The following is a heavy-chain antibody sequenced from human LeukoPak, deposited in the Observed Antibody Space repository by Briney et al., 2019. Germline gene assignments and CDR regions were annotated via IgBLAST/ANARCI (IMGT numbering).Heavy chain of an antibody. CDR2: ISGNDGSS. V-gene: IGHV3-23*01. CDR3: AKSLGVGGYTRYKGFDQ. D-gene: IGHD3-16*02. CDR1: GFTFNSFA. Sequence: PGGSLRLSCAASGFTFNSFAMNWVRQAPGKGLEWVSSISGNDGSSHYADFVKGRFTISRDNSKNTLHLQMSSLRAEDTAVYYCAKSLGVGGYTRYKGFDQWGQGTPVTVSS. J-gene: IGHJ4*02.